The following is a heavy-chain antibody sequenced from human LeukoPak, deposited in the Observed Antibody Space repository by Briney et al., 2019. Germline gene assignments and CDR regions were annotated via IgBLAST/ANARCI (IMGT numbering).Heavy chain of an antibody. CDR3: ATDPAELYYFDS. D-gene: IGHD3-10*01. CDR1: GFIFSNYT. V-gene: IGHV3-21*01. CDR2: ISSVGSYI. Sequence: GGSLRLSCAASGFIFSNYTMNWVRQAPGKGLEWVSSISSVGSYIYYAESMKGRFTISRDNARNSLFLQMNSLRAEDTAVYYCATDPAELYYFDSWGQGTLVTVSS. J-gene: IGHJ4*02.